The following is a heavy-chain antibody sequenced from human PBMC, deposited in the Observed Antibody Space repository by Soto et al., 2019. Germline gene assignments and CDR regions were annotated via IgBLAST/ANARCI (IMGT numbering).Heavy chain of an antibody. V-gene: IGHV4-59*08. J-gene: IGHJ4*02. Sequence: SETLSLTCSVSGASISSYYYTWIRQPPGKGLEWIGYIYYGGSINYNPSLKSRVTISVDTSKNQFSLKLSSVTAADTAVYYCARQSFSGWPYFDYWGQGTLVTVSS. CDR2: IYYGGSI. CDR3: ARQSFSGWPYFDY. CDR1: GASISSYY. D-gene: IGHD6-19*01.